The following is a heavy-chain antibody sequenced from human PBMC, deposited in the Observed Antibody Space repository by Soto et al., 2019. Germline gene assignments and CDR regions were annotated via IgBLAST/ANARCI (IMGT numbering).Heavy chain of an antibody. V-gene: IGHV1-2*02. D-gene: IGHD7-27*01. Sequence: ASVKVSCKASGYTFTGYCMHWVRQAPGQGLEWMGWINPNSGGTNYAQKFQGRVTMTRDTSISTAYMELSRLRSDDTAVYYCAGANHYYYYGMDVWGQGTTVTVSS. J-gene: IGHJ6*02. CDR2: INPNSGGT. CDR3: AGANHYYYYGMDV. CDR1: GYTFTGYC.